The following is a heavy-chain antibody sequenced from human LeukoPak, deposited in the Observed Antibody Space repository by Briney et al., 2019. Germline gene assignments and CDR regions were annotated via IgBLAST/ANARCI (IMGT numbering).Heavy chain of an antibody. CDR3: ARDHWGAFDI. CDR1: GYTFTNYA. V-gene: IGHV7-4-1*02. CDR2: IHPSTGNP. J-gene: IGHJ3*02. Sequence: ASVKVSCKASGYTFTNYAMNWVRQAPGQGLEWMGWIHPSTGNPTYAQGFTGRFVFSLDTSVSTTYLQISSLKAEDTAVYYCARDHWGAFDIWGQGTMVTVSS. D-gene: IGHD7-27*01.